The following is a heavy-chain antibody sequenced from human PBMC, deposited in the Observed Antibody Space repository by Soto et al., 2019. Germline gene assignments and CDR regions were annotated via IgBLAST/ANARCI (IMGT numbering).Heavy chain of an antibody. CDR2: FDPEDGET. CDR1: GYTLTELS. CDR3: ATTELLRFLEWLSN. D-gene: IGHD3-3*01. Sequence: ASVKVSCKVSGYTLTELSMHWVRQAPGKGLEWMGGFDPEDGETIYAQKFQGRVTMTEDTSTDTAYMELSSLRSEDTAVYCCATTELLRFLEWLSNWGQGTLVTVSS. V-gene: IGHV1-24*01. J-gene: IGHJ4*02.